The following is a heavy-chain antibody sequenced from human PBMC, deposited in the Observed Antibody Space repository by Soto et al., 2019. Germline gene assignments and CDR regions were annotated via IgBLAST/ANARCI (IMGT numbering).Heavy chain of an antibody. J-gene: IGHJ6*02. V-gene: IGHV3-30*01. CDR2: VSIDGNTK. Sequence: GGSLRLSCVASGFTFTSSSMHWVRQAPGKGLEWVAYVSIDGNTKYYADSVKGRFTVSRDNSKNTVFLQINSLRPDDTALYYCASDPLHCNSVLCRMNGMHVWGQGTTVTVSS. D-gene: IGHD2-2*01. CDR1: GFTFTSSS. CDR3: ASDPLHCNSVLCRMNGMHV.